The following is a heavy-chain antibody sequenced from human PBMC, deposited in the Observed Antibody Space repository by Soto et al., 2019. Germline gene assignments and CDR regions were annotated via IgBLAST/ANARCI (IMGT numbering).Heavy chain of an antibody. CDR1: GTIFSSYT. V-gene: IGHV1-69*08. CDR3: ARGLGGRMDD. CDR2: IIPILGET. J-gene: IGHJ6*02. D-gene: IGHD3-16*01. Sequence: QVQLVQSGAEVKKPGSSVRVSCKASGTIFSSYTISWVRQAPVQGLEWMGRIIPILGETNSAQKFQGRVTLTADKSTKTAYMELKSLRLEDTAVYYCARGLGGRMDDWGQGTTVTVSS.